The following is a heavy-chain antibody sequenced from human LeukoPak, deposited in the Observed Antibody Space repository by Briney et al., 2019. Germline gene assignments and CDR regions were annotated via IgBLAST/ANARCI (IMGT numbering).Heavy chain of an antibody. CDR3: ARVASHCSGGSCYSFDAFDI. J-gene: IGHJ3*02. CDR1: GYTFTGYY. D-gene: IGHD2-15*01. V-gene: IGHV1-2*04. Sequence: GASVKVSCKASGYTFTGYYMHWVRQAPGQGLEGMGWINPNSGGTNYAQKFQGWVTMTRDTSISTAYMELSRLRSDDTAVYYCARVASHCSGGSCYSFDAFDIWGQGTMVTVSS. CDR2: INPNSGGT.